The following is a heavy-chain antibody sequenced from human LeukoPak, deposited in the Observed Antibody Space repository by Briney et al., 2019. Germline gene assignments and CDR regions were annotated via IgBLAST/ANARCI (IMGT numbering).Heavy chain of an antibody. CDR2: IYHSGST. Sequence: ASQTLSLTCTVSGGSISSGGYSWSWIRQPPGKGLEWIGYIYHSGSTYYNPSLKSRVTISVDRSKNQFSLKLSSVTAADTAVYYCASVRFGEFQPTDYWGQGTLVTVSS. CDR1: GGSISSGGYS. J-gene: IGHJ4*02. V-gene: IGHV4-30-2*01. CDR3: ASVRFGEFQPTDY. D-gene: IGHD3-10*01.